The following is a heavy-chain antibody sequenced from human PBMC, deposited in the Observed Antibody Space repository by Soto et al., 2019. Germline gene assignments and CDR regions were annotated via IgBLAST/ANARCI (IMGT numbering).Heavy chain of an antibody. CDR3: ARAPRGGVIIVITSAQIDY. J-gene: IGHJ4*02. CDR2: ISPDGGST. Sequence: QVQLVQSGAEVKKPGASVKVSCKASGYAFTDHYIHWVRQAPGQGLEWMGIISPDGGSTRYSQKFQARITMTRDTSTSTVYMELSSLGSEDTAVYYCARAPRGGVIIVITSAQIDYWGQGTLVTVSS. V-gene: IGHV1-46*01. CDR1: GYAFTDHY. D-gene: IGHD3-3*01.